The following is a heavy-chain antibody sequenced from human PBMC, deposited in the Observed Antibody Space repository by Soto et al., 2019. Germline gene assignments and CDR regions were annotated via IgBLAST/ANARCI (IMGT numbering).Heavy chain of an antibody. Sequence: EVQLVESGGGLVKPGGSLRLSCAAYGFTFSSYSMNWVRQAPGKGLEWVSSISSSSSYIYYADSVKGRFSISRDNAKNSLYLQMNSLRAEDAAVYYCARDRSSTVYDYWGQGTLVTVS. CDR2: ISSSSSYI. D-gene: IGHD6-13*01. CDR1: GFTFSSYS. J-gene: IGHJ4*02. CDR3: ARDRSSTVYDY. V-gene: IGHV3-21*01.